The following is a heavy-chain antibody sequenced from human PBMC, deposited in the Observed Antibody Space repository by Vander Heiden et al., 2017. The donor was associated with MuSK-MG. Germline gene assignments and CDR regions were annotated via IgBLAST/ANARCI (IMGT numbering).Heavy chain of an antibody. CDR3: AKDRQGGSSGWYLLPRFDY. J-gene: IGHJ4*02. D-gene: IGHD6-19*01. CDR1: GFTFDDYA. Sequence: EVQLVESGGGLVQPGRSLRLSCAASGFTFDDYAMHWVRQAPGKGLEWVSGISWNSGSIGYADSVKGRFTISRDNAKNSLYLQMNSLRAEDTALYYCAKDRQGGSSGWYLLPRFDYWGQGTLVTVSS. CDR2: ISWNSGSI. V-gene: IGHV3-9*01.